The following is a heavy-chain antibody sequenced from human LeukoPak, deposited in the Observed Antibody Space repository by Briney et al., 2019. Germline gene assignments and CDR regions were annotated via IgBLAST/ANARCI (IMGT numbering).Heavy chain of an antibody. Sequence: SETLSLTCTVSGGSISSGGYYWSWIRQHPGKGLEWIGYIYYSGSTYYNPSLESRVTISVDTSKNQFSLKLSSVTAADTAVYYCARDGAKWDSSRRPGVFDPWGQGTLVTVSS. D-gene: IGHD6-13*01. CDR3: ARDGAKWDSSRRPGVFDP. CDR1: GGSISSGGYY. CDR2: IYYSGST. V-gene: IGHV4-31*03. J-gene: IGHJ5*02.